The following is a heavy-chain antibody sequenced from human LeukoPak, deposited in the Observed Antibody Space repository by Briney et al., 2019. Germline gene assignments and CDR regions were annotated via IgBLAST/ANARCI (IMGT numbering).Heavy chain of an antibody. CDR1: GGSISTYY. CDR2: IYYSGST. Sequence: SETLSLTCTVSGGSISTYYWSWIRQPPGKGLEWIGYIYYSGSTNYNPSLKSRVTISVDTSKNQFSLKLNSVTAADTAVYYCARVGSGNFDYWGQGTLVTVSS. D-gene: IGHD1-26*01. V-gene: IGHV4-59*01. J-gene: IGHJ4*02. CDR3: ARVGSGNFDY.